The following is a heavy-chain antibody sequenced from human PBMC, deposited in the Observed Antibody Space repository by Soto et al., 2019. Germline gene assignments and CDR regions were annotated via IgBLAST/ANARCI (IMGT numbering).Heavy chain of an antibody. V-gene: IGHV3-21*01. Sequence: EVQLVESGGGLVKPGGSLRLSCAASGFTFSSYSMNWVRQAPGKGLEWVSSISSSSSYIYYADSVKGRFTISRDNAKNSLYLQKNSLRAEDTAVYYCAGANCSGGSCYWYYGMDVWGQGTTVTVSS. CDR2: ISSSSSYI. D-gene: IGHD2-15*01. J-gene: IGHJ6*02. CDR1: GFTFSSYS. CDR3: AGANCSGGSCYWYYGMDV.